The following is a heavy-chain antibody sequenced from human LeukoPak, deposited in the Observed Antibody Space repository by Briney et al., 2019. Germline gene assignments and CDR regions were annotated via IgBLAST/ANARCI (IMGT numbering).Heavy chain of an antibody. V-gene: IGHV3-30*03. CDR3: ARDRHGFAVAGSGLDI. Sequence: GGSLRLSCEVSGFTFRNYGMNWVRQAPGKGLEWVAVISYDGSNKYYGDSVKGRFTISRDNSKNTLYLQMNSLRTEDTAVFYCARDRHGFAVAGSGLDIWGHGTMVTVSS. J-gene: IGHJ3*02. CDR2: ISYDGSNK. D-gene: IGHD6-19*01. CDR1: GFTFRNYG.